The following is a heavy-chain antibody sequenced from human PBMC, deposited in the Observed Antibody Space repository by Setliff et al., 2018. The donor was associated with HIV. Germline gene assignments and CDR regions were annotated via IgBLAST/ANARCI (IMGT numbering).Heavy chain of an antibody. CDR2: IIPILGLA. J-gene: IGHJ3*02. CDR1: GGTFRTYS. Sequence: SVKVSCKASGGTFRTYSINWVRQAPGQGLEWMGGIIPILGLAKNALKFQGRVMITADISTSTSYMELNSLGYEDSAVYFCARVFRPSGIAVGATKNDAFDIWGQGTMVTVSS. V-gene: IGHV1-69*10. CDR3: ARVFRPSGIAVGATKNDAFDI. D-gene: IGHD6-19*01.